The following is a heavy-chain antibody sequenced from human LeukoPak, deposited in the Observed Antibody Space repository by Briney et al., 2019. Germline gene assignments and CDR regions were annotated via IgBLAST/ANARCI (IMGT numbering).Heavy chain of an antibody. CDR1: GFTFSSYA. D-gene: IGHD6-19*01. Sequence: GSLSLSCAASGFTFSSYAMSWVRQAPGKGLEWVSAISGSGGSTYYADSVKGRFTISGDNSKNTLYLQMNSLRAEDTAVYYCAKDSSGWYFDYWGQGTLVTVSS. CDR2: ISGSGGST. V-gene: IGHV3-23*01. CDR3: AKDSSGWYFDY. J-gene: IGHJ4*02.